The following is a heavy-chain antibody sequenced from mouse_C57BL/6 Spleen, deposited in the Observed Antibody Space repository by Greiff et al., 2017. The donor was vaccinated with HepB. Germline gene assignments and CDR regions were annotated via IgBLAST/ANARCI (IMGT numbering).Heavy chain of an antibody. J-gene: IGHJ4*01. CDR1: GYSITSGYY. V-gene: IGHV3-6*01. D-gene: IGHD2-2*01. CDR2: ISYDGSN. CDR3: ARSGWLRDAMDY. Sequence: DVKLQESGPGLVKPSQSLSLTCSVTGYSITSGYYWNWIRQFPGNKLEWMGYISYDGSNNYNPSLKNRISITRDTSKNQFFLKLNSVTTEDTATYYCARSGWLRDAMDYWGQGTSVTVSS.